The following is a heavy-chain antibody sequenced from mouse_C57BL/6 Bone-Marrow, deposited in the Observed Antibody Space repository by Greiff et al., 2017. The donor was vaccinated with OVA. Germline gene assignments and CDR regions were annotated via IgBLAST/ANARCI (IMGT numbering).Heavy chain of an antibody. CDR1: GYTFTSYW. Sequence: QVQLQQPGAELVKPGASVKLSCKASGYTFTSYWMQWVKQRPGQGLEWIGEIDPSDSYTNYNQQFKGKATLTVDTSSSTAYMQLSSLTSEDSAVYYCANYDYGYAMDYWGQGTSVTVSS. CDR2: IDPSDSYT. J-gene: IGHJ4*01. D-gene: IGHD2-4*01. CDR3: ANYDYGYAMDY. V-gene: IGHV1-50*01.